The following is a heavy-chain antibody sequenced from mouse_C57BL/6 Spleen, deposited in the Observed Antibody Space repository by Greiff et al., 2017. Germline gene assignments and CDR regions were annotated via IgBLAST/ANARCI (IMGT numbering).Heavy chain of an antibody. V-gene: IGHV1-55*01. CDR2: IYPGSGST. D-gene: IGHD2-5*01. CDR1: GYTFTSYW. J-gene: IGHJ2*01. Sequence: QVQLQQPGAELVKPGASVKMSCKASGYTFTSYWITWVKQRPGQGLEWIGDIYPGSGSTNYNEKFKSKATLTVDTSSSTAYMQLSSLTSEDSAVYYCARYKRGSGYSNFDYWGQGTTLTVSS. CDR3: ARYKRGSGYSNFDY.